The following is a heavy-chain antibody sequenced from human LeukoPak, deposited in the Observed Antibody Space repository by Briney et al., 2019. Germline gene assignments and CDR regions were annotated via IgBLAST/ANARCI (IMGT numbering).Heavy chain of an antibody. CDR3: TRIFYYGTRGYYPDF. CDR2: IRNIAKSYST. Sequence: PGGSLRLSCAASGFMFSDYYMDWVRQAPGKGLEWVGRIRNIAKSYSTHYAASVKGRFTFSRDDPKNSLYLQMNSLTTEDTAVYYCTRIFYYGTRGYYPDFWGQGTLVTVSS. J-gene: IGHJ4*02. CDR1: GFMFSDYY. D-gene: IGHD3-22*01. V-gene: IGHV3-72*01.